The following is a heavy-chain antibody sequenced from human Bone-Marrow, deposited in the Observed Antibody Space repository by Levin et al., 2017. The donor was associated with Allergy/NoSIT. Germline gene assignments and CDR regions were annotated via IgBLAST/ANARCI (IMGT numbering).Heavy chain of an antibody. V-gene: IGHV4-39*01. CDR1: GGSVRSASHY. CDR3: AKRNSINFLSFFVS. Sequence: SQTLSLPCTVSGGSVRSASHYWGWIRQPPGKGLEFIGNIYYLGTTYYNPSLQGRVAMSVDTSKNQFSLQLRSVTAADTAVYYCAKRNSINFLSFFVSWGQGTLVTVSS. D-gene: IGHD2/OR15-2a*01. CDR2: IYYLGTT. J-gene: IGHJ4*02.